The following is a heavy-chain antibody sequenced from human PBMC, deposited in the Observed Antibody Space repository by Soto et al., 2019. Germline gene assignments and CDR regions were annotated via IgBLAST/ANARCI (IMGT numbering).Heavy chain of an antibody. J-gene: IGHJ4*02. CDR3: AKPPPSRYDFWSGYYTYYFDY. Sequence: EVQLLESGGGLVQPGGSLRLSCAASGFTFSSYAMSWVRQAPGKGLEWVSAISGSGGSTYYADSVKGRFTISRDNSKNTLYLQMNSLRAEDTAVYYCAKPPPSRYDFWSGYYTYYFDYWGQGTLVTVSS. CDR2: ISGSGGST. D-gene: IGHD3-3*01. CDR1: GFTFSSYA. V-gene: IGHV3-23*01.